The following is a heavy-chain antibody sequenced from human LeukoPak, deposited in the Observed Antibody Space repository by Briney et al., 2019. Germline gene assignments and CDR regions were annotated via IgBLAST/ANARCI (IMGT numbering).Heavy chain of an antibody. CDR1: GYTFTSYG. CDR3: ARDTKGDITIFGVVIGDTYYYGMDV. D-gene: IGHD3-3*01. J-gene: IGHJ6*02. Sequence: SVKVSCKASGYTFTSYGISWVRQAPGQGLEWMGWISAYNGNTNYAQKLQGRVTMTTDTSTSTAYTELRSLRSDDTAVYYCARDTKGDITIFGVVIGDTYYYGMDVWGQGTTVTVSS. CDR2: ISAYNGNT. V-gene: IGHV1-18*01.